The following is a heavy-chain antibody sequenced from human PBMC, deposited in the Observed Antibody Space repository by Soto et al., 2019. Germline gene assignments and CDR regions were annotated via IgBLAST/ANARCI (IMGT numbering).Heavy chain of an antibody. CDR3: ARGDSTGSPRGWFDA. D-gene: IGHD6-19*01. Sequence: QVQLVQSVTEVKKPGASVQVSCKASGYSFTSYGINWVRQAPGQGLEWMGWISTYNGDTNYAQKFQGRVTMTTDTSTTTAYMELRTLPSDDTAVYFCARGDSTGSPRGWFDAWGQGTVVTVSS. CDR1: GYSFTSYG. J-gene: IGHJ5*02. CDR2: ISTYNGDT. V-gene: IGHV1-18*04.